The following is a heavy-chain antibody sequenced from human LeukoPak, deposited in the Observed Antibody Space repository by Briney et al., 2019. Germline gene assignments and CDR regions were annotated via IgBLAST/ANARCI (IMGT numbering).Heavy chain of an antibody. CDR2: IYYSGST. Sequence: SETLSLTCTVSGGSISSYYWGWIRQPPGKGLEWIGSIYYSGSTYYNPSLKSRVTISVDTSKNQFSLKLSSVTAADTAVYYCARGVGFCSSTSCEYYGMDVWGQGTTVTVSS. CDR1: GGSISSYY. V-gene: IGHV4-39*07. D-gene: IGHD2-2*01. J-gene: IGHJ6*02. CDR3: ARGVGFCSSTSCEYYGMDV.